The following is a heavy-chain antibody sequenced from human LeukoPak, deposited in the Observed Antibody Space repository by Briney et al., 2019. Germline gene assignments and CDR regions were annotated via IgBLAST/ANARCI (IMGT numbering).Heavy chain of an antibody. CDR1: GYTFSSYG. CDR2: ISSSSSTI. J-gene: IGHJ6*03. CDR3: ARDEPNYYYMDV. V-gene: IGHV3-48*04. Sequence: GGSLRLSCAASGYTFSSYGMNWVRQAPGKGLEWVSYISSSSSTIYYAVSVKGRFTIYRGNDKNSLYLQMNSLRAEDTAVYYCARDEPNYYYMDVWGKGTTVTVSS.